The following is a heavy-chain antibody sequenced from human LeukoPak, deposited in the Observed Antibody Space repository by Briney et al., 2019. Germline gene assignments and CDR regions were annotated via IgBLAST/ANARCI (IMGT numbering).Heavy chain of an antibody. CDR1: RGSISSNSYY. CDR3: ARQSNGYFDY. D-gene: IGHD2-15*01. Sequence: SETLSLTCTVSRGSISSNSYYWGWIRQPPGKGLECIGSIYYTGTTYYNPSLKRRVTMSVDTSKSLFSLKLGSVTAADTALYYCARQSNGYFDYWGQGTLVTVSS. J-gene: IGHJ4*02. CDR2: IYYTGTT. V-gene: IGHV4-39*01.